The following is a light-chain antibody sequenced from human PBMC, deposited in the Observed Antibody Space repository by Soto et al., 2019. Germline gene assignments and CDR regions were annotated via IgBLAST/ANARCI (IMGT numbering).Light chain of an antibody. J-gene: IGKJ1*01. CDR3: QKYNSAPRT. CDR2: AAS. Sequence: IHMTRSPSSLSASVGDRVTITCRASQSISRWLACYQQKPGKAPKLLIHAASNLERGVPSRFRGSGSGTDFTLTISSLQPDDVASDYCQKYNSAPRTFGQGTKVDIK. V-gene: IGKV1-5*03. CDR1: QSISRW.